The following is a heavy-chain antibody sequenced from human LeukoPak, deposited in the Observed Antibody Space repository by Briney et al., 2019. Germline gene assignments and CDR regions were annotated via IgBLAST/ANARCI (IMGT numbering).Heavy chain of an antibody. CDR2: IYPGDSDT. Sequence: GESLQISCKGSGYSFTSYWIGWVRQMPGKGLEWMGIIYPGDSDTRYSPSFQGQVTISADKSISTAYLQWSSLKASDTAMYYCARRAENFDWFFDYWGQGTLVTVSS. J-gene: IGHJ4*02. D-gene: IGHD3-9*01. CDR3: ARRAENFDWFFDY. V-gene: IGHV5-51*01. CDR1: GYSFTSYW.